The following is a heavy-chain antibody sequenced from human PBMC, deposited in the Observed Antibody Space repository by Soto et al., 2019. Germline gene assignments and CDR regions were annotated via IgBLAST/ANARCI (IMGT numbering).Heavy chain of an antibody. J-gene: IGHJ4*02. Sequence: QITLKESGPTLVKPTQTLTLTCSFSGFSLSTSGLGVGWIRQPPGKALEWLALIYCDDDKRYSPSLKSKLTITNDTSKNQVVLTMTNMDPVDTATYYCAHRRSWFYDYWGQGILVTVSS. V-gene: IGHV2-5*02. CDR1: GFSLSTSGLG. CDR3: AHRRSWFYDY. CDR2: IYCDDDK. D-gene: IGHD3-10*01.